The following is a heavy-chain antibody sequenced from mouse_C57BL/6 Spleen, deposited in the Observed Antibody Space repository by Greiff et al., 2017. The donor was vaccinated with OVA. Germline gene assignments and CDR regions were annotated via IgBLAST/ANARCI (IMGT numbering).Heavy chain of an antibody. V-gene: IGHV1-64*01. CDR2: IHPNSGST. CDR3: ARAHFPTYDYDEAWFAY. D-gene: IGHD2-4*01. CDR1: GYTFTSYW. J-gene: IGHJ3*01. Sequence: QVQLKQPGAELVKPGASVKLSCKASGYTFTSYWMHWVKQRPGQGLEWIGMIHPNSGSTNYNEKFKSKATLTVDKSSSTAYMQLSSLTSEDSAVYYCARAHFPTYDYDEAWFAYWGQGTLVTVSA.